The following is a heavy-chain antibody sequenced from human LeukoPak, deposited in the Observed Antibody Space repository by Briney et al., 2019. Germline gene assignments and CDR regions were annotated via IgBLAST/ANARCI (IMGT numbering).Heavy chain of an antibody. V-gene: IGHV1-69*13. J-gene: IGHJ4*02. CDR3: AIESGRIAAAGNGPRFDY. D-gene: IGHD6-13*01. CDR1: GGTLISYA. Sequence: ASVKVSCKASGGTLISYAISWVRQAPGQGLEWMGGIIPIFGTANYAQKFQGRVTITADESTSTAYMELSSLRSEDTAVYYCAIESGRIAAAGNGPRFDYWGQGTLVTVSS. CDR2: IIPIFGTA.